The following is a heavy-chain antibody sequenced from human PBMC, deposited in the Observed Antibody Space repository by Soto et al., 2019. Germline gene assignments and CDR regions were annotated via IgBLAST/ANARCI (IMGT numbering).Heavy chain of an antibody. Sequence: GASVKVSCKASGGTFSRYAISWVRQAPGQGLEWMGGIIPIFGTANYAQKFQGRVTITADESTSTAYMELSSLRSEDTAVYYCASQSRLAHHSRYYGMDVWGQGTTVTVSS. J-gene: IGHJ6*02. CDR1: GGTFSRYA. CDR2: IIPIFGTA. V-gene: IGHV1-69*13. CDR3: ASQSRLAHHSRYYGMDV. D-gene: IGHD6-19*01.